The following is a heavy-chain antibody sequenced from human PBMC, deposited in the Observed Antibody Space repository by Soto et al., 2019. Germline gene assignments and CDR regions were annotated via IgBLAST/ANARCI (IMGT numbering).Heavy chain of an antibody. CDR3: HRGIPPPGIPYYFDY. CDR2: INPNSGGT. CDR1: GYTFTGYY. V-gene: IGHV1-2*02. J-gene: IGHJ4*02. Sequence: ASVKVSCKASGYTFTGYYMHWARQAPGQGLEWMGWINPNSGGTNYAQKFQGRVTMTRDTSISTAYMELSRLRSDDTAVYYCHRGIPPPGIPYYFDYWGQGTLVTV. D-gene: IGHD3-16*01.